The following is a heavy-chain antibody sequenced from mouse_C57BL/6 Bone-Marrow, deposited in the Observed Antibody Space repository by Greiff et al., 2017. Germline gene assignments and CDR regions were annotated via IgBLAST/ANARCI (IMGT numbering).Heavy chain of an antibody. CDR3: ARGRGYCFDY. V-gene: IGHV1-76*01. CDR1: GYTFTDYC. J-gene: IGHJ2*01. Sequence: VQLQQSGAELVRPGASVKLSCKASGYTFTDYCIHWVKQRPGQGLEWIARIYPGSGNTYYNEKFKGKATLAADKSSSTAYMQLSSLTSEDSAVYFCARGRGYCFDYWGQGTTLTVSA. CDR2: IYPGSGNT.